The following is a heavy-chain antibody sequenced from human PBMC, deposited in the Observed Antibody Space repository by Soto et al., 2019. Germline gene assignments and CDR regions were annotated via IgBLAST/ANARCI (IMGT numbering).Heavy chain of an antibody. J-gene: IGHJ6*02. V-gene: IGHV1-8*01. CDR1: GYTFTSYD. D-gene: IGHD2-8*01. Sequence: ASVKVFCKASGYTFTSYDINWVRQATGQGLEWMGWMNPNSGNTGYAQKFQGRVAMTRNTSISTAYVELSSLRSEDTAVYYCARGRDLMVYAIRVFGMDVWGQGTTVTV. CDR3: ARGRDLMVYAIRVFGMDV. CDR2: MNPNSGNT.